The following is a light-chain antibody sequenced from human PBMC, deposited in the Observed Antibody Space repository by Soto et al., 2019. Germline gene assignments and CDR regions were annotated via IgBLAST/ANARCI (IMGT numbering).Light chain of an antibody. J-gene: IGKJ1*01. Sequence: EIVMTQSPATLSVSPGERTTLSCRASQSVNSNLAWYQQKPGQAPRLLIYAASTRATGIPVRFSGSGSGTEFTLTISSLQTEDFAVYYCQQYNNWPLWTFGQGTKVEIK. CDR1: QSVNSN. CDR3: QQYNNWPLWT. V-gene: IGKV3-15*01. CDR2: AAS.